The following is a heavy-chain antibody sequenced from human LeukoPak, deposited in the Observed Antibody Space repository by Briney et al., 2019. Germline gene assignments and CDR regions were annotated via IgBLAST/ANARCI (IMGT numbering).Heavy chain of an antibody. J-gene: IGHJ4*02. CDR2: IYYSGST. Sequence: SESLSLTCTVSGGSISSYNWSWIRQPPGKGLEWIGYIYYSGSTNYNPSLKSRVTISVDTSKNQFTLKLSSVTAADTSVYYSGRSDSSGSVCDYWGQGPLVTVSS. D-gene: IGHD3-22*01. V-gene: IGHV4-59*01. CDR3: GRSDSSGSVCDY. CDR1: GGSISSYN.